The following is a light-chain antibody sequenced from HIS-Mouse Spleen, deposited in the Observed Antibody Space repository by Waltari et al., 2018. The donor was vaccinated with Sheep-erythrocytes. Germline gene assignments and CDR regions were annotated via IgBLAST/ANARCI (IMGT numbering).Light chain of an antibody. J-gene: IGLJ3*02. CDR2: SNN. Sequence: QSVLTQPPSASGTPGQRVTISCSGSSSNIGSNAVNWYQQLPGTAPNLLIYSNNQRPSGVPDRFSGSKSGTSASLAISGLQAEDEADYYCSSYAGSNNWVFGGGTKLTVL. CDR1: SSNIGSNA. V-gene: IGLV1-44*01. CDR3: SSYAGSNNWV.